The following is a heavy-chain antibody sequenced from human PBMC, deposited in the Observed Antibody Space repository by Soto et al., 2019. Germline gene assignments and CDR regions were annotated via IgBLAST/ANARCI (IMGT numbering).Heavy chain of an antibody. CDR1: GFTFISYA. J-gene: IGHJ4*02. CDR3: AKARHGSGTYSYFDY. V-gene: IGHV3-30*18. D-gene: IGHD3-10*01. CDR2: IWYDGSNK. Sequence: QVQLVESGGGVVQPGSSLRLSRAPSGFTFISYAMHGVRQAPGNGLDWVAVIWYDGSNKNYADSVKGRFTISRDNSKNTLYLQMNSLRTEDTAVYYCAKARHGSGTYSYFDYWGQGILVTVSS.